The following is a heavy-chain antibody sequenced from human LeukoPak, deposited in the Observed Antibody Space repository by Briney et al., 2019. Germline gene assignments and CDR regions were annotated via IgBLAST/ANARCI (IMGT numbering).Heavy chain of an antibody. Sequence: GSLRLSCAASGVTFSSYSMNWVRQAPGKGLEWIGEINHSGSTNYNPSLKSRVTISVDTSKNQFSLKLSSVTAADTAVYYCARGEEHDYGEFDYWGQGTLVTVSS. CDR2: INHSGST. CDR1: GVTFSSYS. V-gene: IGHV4-34*01. J-gene: IGHJ4*02. D-gene: IGHD4-17*01. CDR3: ARGEEHDYGEFDY.